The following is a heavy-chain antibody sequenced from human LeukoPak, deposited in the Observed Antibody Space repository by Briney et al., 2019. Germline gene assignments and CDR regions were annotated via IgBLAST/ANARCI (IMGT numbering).Heavy chain of an antibody. V-gene: IGHV3-7*01. J-gene: IGHJ4*02. CDR3: ARDSAISSGGSDY. Sequence: GGSLRPSCTASGFTFSHYWMSWVRQAPGKGLEWVANIKPDGSADYYADSVKGRFTISRDNAKSSLFLQMDSLGAEDTALYFCARDSAISSGGSDYWGQGTLVTVSS. D-gene: IGHD2-15*01. CDR2: IKPDGSAD. CDR1: GFTFSHYW.